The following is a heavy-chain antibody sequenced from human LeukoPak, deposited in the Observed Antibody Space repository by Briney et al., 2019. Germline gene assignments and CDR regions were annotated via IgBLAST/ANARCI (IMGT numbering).Heavy chain of an antibody. J-gene: IGHJ4*02. V-gene: IGHV3-53*01. CDR2: IYSGGST. CDR1: GFTFSSYS. D-gene: IGHD6-19*01. Sequence: GGSLRLSCAASGFTFSSYSMNWVRQAPGKGLEWVSVIYSGGSTYYADSVKGRFTISRDNSKNTLYLQMNSLRAEDTAVYYCARTVAGRYFDYWGQGTLVTVSS. CDR3: ARTVAGRYFDY.